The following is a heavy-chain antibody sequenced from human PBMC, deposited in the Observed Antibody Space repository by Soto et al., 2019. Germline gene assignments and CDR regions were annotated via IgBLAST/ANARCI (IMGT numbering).Heavy chain of an antibody. CDR3: VRDLGSSDLDL. CDR2: ISIDGTRT. CDR1: GFSLYSYV. V-gene: IGHV3-30*01. J-gene: IGHJ5*02. D-gene: IGHD6-13*01. Sequence: QAQLVESGGGVVQPGGSLRLSCVASGFSLYSYVIHWVRQTPGKGLQWVAVISIDGTRTYYADSVKGRFTVSRDNSKDTQYLQMYGLTIEDTVIYYCVRDLGSSDLDLCGQGTLVTVSS.